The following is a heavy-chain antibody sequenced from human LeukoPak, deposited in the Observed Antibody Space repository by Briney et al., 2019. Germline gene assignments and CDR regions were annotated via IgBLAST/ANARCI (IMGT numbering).Heavy chain of an antibody. Sequence: SGPTLVNPTQTLTLTCTFSGFSLSTSGVGVGWIRQPPGKALEWLALIYWDDDKRYSPYLKSRLTITKDTSKNQVVLTMTNMDPVDTATYYCAHTTRLLWFGESDAFDIWGQGTMVTVSS. CDR2: IYWDDDK. CDR1: GFSLSTSGVG. D-gene: IGHD3-10*01. J-gene: IGHJ3*02. CDR3: AHTTRLLWFGESDAFDI. V-gene: IGHV2-5*02.